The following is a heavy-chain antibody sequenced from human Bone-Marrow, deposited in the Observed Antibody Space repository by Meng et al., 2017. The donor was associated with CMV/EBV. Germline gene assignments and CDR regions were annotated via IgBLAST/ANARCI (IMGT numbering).Heavy chain of an antibody. D-gene: IGHD6-13*01. Sequence: GESLKISCAASGFTFSSYAMSWVRQAPGKGLEWVAVISYDGSNKYYADSVKGRFTISRDNSKNTLYLQMNSLRAEDTAVYYCARIAAAALKPYYYGMDVWGQGTTVTVSS. CDR1: GFTFSSYA. J-gene: IGHJ6*02. CDR3: ARIAAAALKPYYYGMDV. V-gene: IGHV3-30*04. CDR2: ISYDGSNK.